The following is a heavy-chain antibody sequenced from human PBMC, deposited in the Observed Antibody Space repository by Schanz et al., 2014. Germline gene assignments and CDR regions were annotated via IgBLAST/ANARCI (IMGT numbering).Heavy chain of an antibody. Sequence: EVQLLESGGGLVQPGGSLRLSCVASGVTFSSYAMSWVRQASGKGLEWVSAISGSGASTYYADSVKGRFTTSRDNTRNSLYLQMNSLRVDDTAVYYCAREFVNWGQGTLVTVSS. J-gene: IGHJ1*01. CDR1: GVTFSSYA. CDR2: ISGSGAST. D-gene: IGHD2-21*01. V-gene: IGHV3-23*01. CDR3: AREFVN.